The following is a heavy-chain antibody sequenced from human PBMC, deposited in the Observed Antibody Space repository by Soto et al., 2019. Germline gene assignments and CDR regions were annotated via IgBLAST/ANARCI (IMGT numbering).Heavy chain of an antibody. D-gene: IGHD3-22*01. Sequence: QVQLVQSGAEGKKPGASVKVSCKASGYTFTSYYMHWVRQAPGQGLEWMGIINPSGRSTSYAQKFQGRVNMTRDTSTSTVYMELSSLRSEDTAVYYCAREYYYDSSGYYIPGGYWGQGTLVTVSS. CDR2: INPSGRST. CDR3: AREYYYDSSGYYIPGGY. V-gene: IGHV1-46*01. CDR1: GYTFTSYY. J-gene: IGHJ4*02.